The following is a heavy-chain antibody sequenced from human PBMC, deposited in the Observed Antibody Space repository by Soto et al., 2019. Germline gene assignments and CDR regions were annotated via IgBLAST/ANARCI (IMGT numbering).Heavy chain of an antibody. Sequence: ASVKVSCKASGGIFNTFAITWVRQAPGQGLEWMGGFIPIFGAANFAQKFQGRFTISADESTTTAYMELTSLTSADTAVYYCARGPSGRPTVTPPYYYYGVDVWGPGTTVTVSS. CDR3: ARGPSGRPTVTPPYYYYGVDV. D-gene: IGHD4-17*01. CDR1: GGIFNTFA. CDR2: FIPIFGAA. V-gene: IGHV1-69*13. J-gene: IGHJ6*02.